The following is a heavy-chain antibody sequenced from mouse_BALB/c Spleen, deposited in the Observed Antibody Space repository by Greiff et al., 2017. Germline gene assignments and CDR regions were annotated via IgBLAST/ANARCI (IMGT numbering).Heavy chain of an antibody. J-gene: IGHJ3*01. CDR3: ARTSTMITTGGFAY. V-gene: IGHV2-2*02. CDR2: IWSGGST. Sequence: VKLMESGPGLVQPSQSLSITCTVSGFSLTSYGVHWVRQSPGKGLEWLGVIWSGGSTDYNAAFISRLSISKDNSKSQVFFKMNSLQANDTAIYYCARTSTMITTGGFAYWGQGTLVTVSA. D-gene: IGHD2-4*01. CDR1: GFSLTSYG.